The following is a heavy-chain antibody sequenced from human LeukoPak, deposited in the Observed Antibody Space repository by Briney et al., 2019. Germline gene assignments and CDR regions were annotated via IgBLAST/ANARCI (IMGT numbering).Heavy chain of an antibody. V-gene: IGHV3-7*04. CDR3: ARDQYYRSGSYYVY. CDR2: IKQDESEK. J-gene: IGHJ4*02. Sequence: GGSLRLSCAASGFTLSSYWKIGLRQAPGKGLEWVANIKQDESEKYYVDSVKGRFTISRDNAKNSLYLQMNSLRAEDTAVYYGARDQYYRSGSYYVYWGQGTLVTVSS. CDR1: GFTLSSYW. D-gene: IGHD3-10*01.